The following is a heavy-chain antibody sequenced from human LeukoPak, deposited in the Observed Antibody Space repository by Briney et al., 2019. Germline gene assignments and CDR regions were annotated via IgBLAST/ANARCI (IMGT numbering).Heavy chain of an antibody. D-gene: IGHD4-11*01. Sequence: SETLSLTCTVSGGSISSGGYYWSWIRQHPGKGLEWMVYINYRGTTYYNPSLKSRVTISVDTSKNQFSLKLSSVTAADTAVYYCARSYSKSGGYFYMDVWGKGTTVTVSS. V-gene: IGHV4-31*03. CDR3: ARSYSKSGGYFYMDV. CDR1: GGSISSGGYY. CDR2: INYRGTT. J-gene: IGHJ6*03.